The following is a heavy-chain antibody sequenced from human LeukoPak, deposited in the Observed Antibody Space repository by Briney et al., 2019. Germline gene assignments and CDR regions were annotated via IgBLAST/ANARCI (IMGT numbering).Heavy chain of an antibody. CDR3: APQRYCSSTSCYTPYNWFDP. CDR2: ISGSGGST. Sequence: GVSLRLSCAASGFTFSSYAMSWVRQAPGRGLEWVSAISGSGGSTYYADSVKGRFTISRDNSKNTLYLQMNSLRAEDTAVYYCAPQRYCSSTSCYTPYNWFDPWGQGTLVTVSS. J-gene: IGHJ5*02. D-gene: IGHD2-2*02. V-gene: IGHV3-23*01. CDR1: GFTFSSYA.